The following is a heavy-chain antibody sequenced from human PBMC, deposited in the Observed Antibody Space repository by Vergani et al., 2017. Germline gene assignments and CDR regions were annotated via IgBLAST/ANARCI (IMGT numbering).Heavy chain of an antibody. J-gene: IGHJ4*02. CDR1: GGSINSYY. Sequence: QVQLQESGPGLVKPSETLSLTCTVSGGSINSYYWSWIRQPPGKGLDWIGYIYYSGSTNYNPSLKSRVTISVDTSKKQFSLKLSSVTAADTAVYYCARMIAAAGTEYFDYWGQGTLVTVSS. CDR2: IYYSGST. CDR3: ARMIAAAGTEYFDY. D-gene: IGHD6-13*01. V-gene: IGHV4-59*01.